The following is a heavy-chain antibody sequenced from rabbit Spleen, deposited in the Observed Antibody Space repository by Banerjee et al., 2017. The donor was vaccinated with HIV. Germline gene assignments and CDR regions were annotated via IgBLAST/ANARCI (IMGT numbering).Heavy chain of an antibody. J-gene: IGHJ4*01. Sequence: EQLKESGGDLVKPEGSLTLTCTASGFSFSSSYYMYWVRQAPGKGLEWIGCINTATGKDVYANWAKGRFTISTMSSTTVTLQMTSLTAADTATYFCARDLAGAIGWNFSLWGPGTLVTVS. D-gene: IGHD4-1*01. V-gene: IGHV1S45*01. CDR3: ARDLAGAIGWNFSL. CDR1: GFSFSSSYY. CDR2: INTATGKD.